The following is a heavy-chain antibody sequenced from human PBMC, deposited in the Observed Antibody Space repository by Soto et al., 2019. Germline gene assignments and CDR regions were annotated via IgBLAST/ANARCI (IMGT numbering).Heavy chain of an antibody. CDR3: ARWYSSPST. D-gene: IGHD6-13*01. V-gene: IGHV2-5*02. CDR2: IYWDDEK. Sequence: SGPTLVNPTQTLTLTCTFSGFSLSTSGVGVGWIRQPPGKALEWLAIIYWDDEKRYSPSLKSRLTITKDTSKNQVVLTMTNMDPVDAATYYCARWYSSPSTWGQGTLVTVSS. J-gene: IGHJ5*02. CDR1: GFSLSTSGVG.